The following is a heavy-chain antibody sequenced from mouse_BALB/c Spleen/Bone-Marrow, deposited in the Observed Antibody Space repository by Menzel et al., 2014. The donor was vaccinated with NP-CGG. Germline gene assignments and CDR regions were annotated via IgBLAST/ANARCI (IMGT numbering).Heavy chain of an antibody. CDR1: GFNIKDTY. CDR2: IDPANGNT. V-gene: IGHV14-3*02. Sequence: EVKLVESGAELVKPGASVKLSCTASGFNIKDTYMHWVKQRPEQGLEWIGRIDPANGNTKYDPKFQGKATITADTSSNTAYLQLSSLTSEDTAVXXCXSYDYGYYFDYWGQGTTLTVSS. J-gene: IGHJ2*01. CDR3: XSYDYGYYFDY. D-gene: IGHD2-4*01.